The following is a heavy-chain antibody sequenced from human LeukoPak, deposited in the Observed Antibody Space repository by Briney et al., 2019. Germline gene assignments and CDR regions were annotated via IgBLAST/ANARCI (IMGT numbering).Heavy chain of an antibody. D-gene: IGHD2-8*01. V-gene: IGHV3-23*01. Sequence: PGGSLRLSCAASGFTFSNHGLNWVRPAPGKGLEWVSAISDGGETFYADSVKGRFTISRDNSKNTLYLQMNSLRAVDTALYYCATSFTRISILMQKWGQGALVTVSS. CDR1: GFTFSNHG. J-gene: IGHJ4*02. CDR3: ATSFTRISILMQK. CDR2: ISDGGET.